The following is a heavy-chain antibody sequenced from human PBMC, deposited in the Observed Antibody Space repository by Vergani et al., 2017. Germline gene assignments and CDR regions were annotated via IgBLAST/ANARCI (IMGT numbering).Heavy chain of an antibody. Sequence: EVQLLESGGGLVQPGGSLRLSCAASGFTFSSYAISWVRQAPGKGLEWVSAISGSGGSTYYADAVKGRFTISRDNSKSTLYLQMNSLRAEDTAVYYCAKVRTYGDYPNWFDPWGQGTLVTVSS. D-gene: IGHD4-17*01. CDR1: GFTFSSYA. V-gene: IGHV3-23*01. CDR3: AKVRTYGDYPNWFDP. CDR2: ISGSGGST. J-gene: IGHJ5*02.